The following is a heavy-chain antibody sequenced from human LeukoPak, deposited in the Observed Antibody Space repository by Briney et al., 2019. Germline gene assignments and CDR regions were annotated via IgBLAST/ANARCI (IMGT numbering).Heavy chain of an antibody. Sequence: SETLSLTCTVSGGSISSYYWSWIRQPPGKGLEWIGYIYYSGSTNYNPSLKSRVTISVDTSKIQFSLKLSSVTAADTAVYYCARELGYCSSTSCNNWFDPWGQGTLVTVSS. D-gene: IGHD2-2*01. CDR3: ARELGYCSSTSCNNWFDP. CDR1: GGSISSYY. V-gene: IGHV4-59*01. J-gene: IGHJ5*02. CDR2: IYYSGST.